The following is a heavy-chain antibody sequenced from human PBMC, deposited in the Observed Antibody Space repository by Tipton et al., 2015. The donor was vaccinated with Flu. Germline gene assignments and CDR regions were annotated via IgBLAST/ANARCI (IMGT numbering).Heavy chain of an antibody. CDR3: ARDNVYCSGGSCYSHYYHGMDV. J-gene: IGHJ6*02. V-gene: IGHV4-4*07. D-gene: IGHD2-15*01. CDR1: GGSISSYY. CDR2: IYTSGST. Sequence: TLSLTCTVSGGSISSYYWSWIRQPAGKGLEWIGRIYTSGSTNYNPSLKSRVTMSVDTSKNQFSLKLSSVIAADTAVYYCARDNVYCSGGSCYSHYYHGMDVWGQGTTVTVSS.